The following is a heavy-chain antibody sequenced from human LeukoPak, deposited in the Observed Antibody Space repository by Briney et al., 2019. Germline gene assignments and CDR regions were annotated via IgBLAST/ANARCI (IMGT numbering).Heavy chain of an antibody. J-gene: IGHJ4*02. V-gene: IGHV3-66*01. Sequence: PGGSLRLPCAASGFTVSSNYMSWVRQAPGKGLEWVSVIYSGGSTYYADSVKGRFTISRDNSKNTLYLQMNSLRAEDTAVYYCATGQPKTYYYGSGSYYYYWGQGTLVTVSS. CDR3: ATGQPKTYYYGSGSYYYY. CDR2: IYSGGST. D-gene: IGHD3-10*01. CDR1: GFTVSSNY.